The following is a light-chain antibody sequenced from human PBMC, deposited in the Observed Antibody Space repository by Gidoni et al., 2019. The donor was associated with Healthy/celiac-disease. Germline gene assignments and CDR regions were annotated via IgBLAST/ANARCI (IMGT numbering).Light chain of an antibody. V-gene: IGKV2-28*01. Sequence: DIVMTQSPLSLPVAPGEPASISCRSSQSLLHSNGYNYLDWYLQKPGQSPQLLIYLGSNRFSGVPDRFSGSGSGTDFTLKISRVEAEDVGVYYCMQALQTPLTFGGGTKVEIK. J-gene: IGKJ4*01. CDR3: MQALQTPLT. CDR1: QSLLHSNGYNY. CDR2: LGS.